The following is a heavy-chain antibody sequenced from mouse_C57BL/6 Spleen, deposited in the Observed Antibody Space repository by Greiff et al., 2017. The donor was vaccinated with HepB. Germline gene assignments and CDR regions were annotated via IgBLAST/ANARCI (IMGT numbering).Heavy chain of an antibody. V-gene: IGHV3-6*01. CDR2: ISYDGSN. CDR1: GYSITSGYY. CDR3: ARDGHSSGFYFDY. J-gene: IGHJ2*01. Sequence: EVHLVESGPGLVKPSQSLSLTCSVTGYSITSGYYWNWIRQFPGNKLEWMGYISYDGSNNYNPSLKNRISITRDTSKNQFFLKLNSVTTEDTATYYCARDGHSSGFYFDYWGQGTTLTVSS. D-gene: IGHD3-2*02.